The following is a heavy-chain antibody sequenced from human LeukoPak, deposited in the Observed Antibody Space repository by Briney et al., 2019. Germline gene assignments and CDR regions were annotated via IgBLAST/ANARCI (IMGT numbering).Heavy chain of an antibody. Sequence: GGSLRLSCAASGFTFSSYGMHWVRQAPGKGLEWVAVIWYDGSNKYYADSVKGRFTISRDNSKNTLYLQMNSLRAEDTAVYYCARDGFDSSATYFDYWGQGTLVTVSS. J-gene: IGHJ4*02. CDR2: IWYDGSNK. D-gene: IGHD3-22*01. V-gene: IGHV3-30*19. CDR1: GFTFSSYG. CDR3: ARDGFDSSATYFDY.